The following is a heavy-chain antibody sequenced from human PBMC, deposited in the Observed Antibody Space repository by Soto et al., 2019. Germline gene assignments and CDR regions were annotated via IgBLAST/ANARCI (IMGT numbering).Heavy chain of an antibody. D-gene: IGHD6-13*01. V-gene: IGHV4-34*01. CDR2: INHSGST. Sequence: SETLSLTCAVYGGSFSGYYWSWIRQPPGKGLEWIGEINHSGSTNYNPSLKSRVTISVDTSKNQFSLKLSSVTAADTAVYYCARGCIAAAGRPLRLWGQGTLVTVSS. CDR1: GGSFSGYY. J-gene: IGHJ4*02. CDR3: ARGCIAAAGRPLRL.